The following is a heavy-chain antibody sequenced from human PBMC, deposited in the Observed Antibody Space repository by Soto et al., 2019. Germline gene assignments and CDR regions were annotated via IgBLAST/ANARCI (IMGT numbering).Heavy chain of an antibody. CDR2: INSDGSST. Sequence: EVQLVESGGGLVQPGGSLRLSCAASGFTFSSYWMHWVRQAPGKGLVWVSRINSDGSSTSYADSVKGRFTISRDHAKHTLYLQMNTLRAEDTAVYYCARIQKGLPGLGYWGQGTLVTVSS. V-gene: IGHV3-74*01. CDR3: ARIQKGLPGLGY. CDR1: GFTFSSYW. J-gene: IGHJ4*02. D-gene: IGHD5-18*01.